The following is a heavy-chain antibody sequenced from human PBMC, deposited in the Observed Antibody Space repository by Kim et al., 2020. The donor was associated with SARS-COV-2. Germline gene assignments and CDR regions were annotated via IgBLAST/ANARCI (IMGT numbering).Heavy chain of an antibody. J-gene: IGHJ4*02. Sequence: TSPNPSLEGRVTISVDTSRNQFSLKRASVTAADPAVYYCARRTEAGGYFDFWGQGSPVTVAS. V-gene: IGHV4-39*01. CDR3: ARRTEAGGYFDF. CDR2: T. D-gene: IGHD3-16*01.